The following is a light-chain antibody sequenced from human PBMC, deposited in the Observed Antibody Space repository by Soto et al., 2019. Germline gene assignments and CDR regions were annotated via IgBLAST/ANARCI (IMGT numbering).Light chain of an antibody. CDR1: QSISTY. J-gene: IGKJ1*01. V-gene: IGKV1-39*01. CDR3: QQSYNTFSWT. Sequence: DIQMTQSPSSLSASVGDRATITCRASQSISTYLNWYQQKPGKAPKLLIYAASSLQSGVPSRFSGSGSGTDFTLTISSLQPEDFATYYCQQSYNTFSWTFGQGTKVEIK. CDR2: AAS.